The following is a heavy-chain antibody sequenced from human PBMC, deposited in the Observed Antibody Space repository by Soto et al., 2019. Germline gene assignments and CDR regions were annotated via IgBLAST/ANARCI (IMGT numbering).Heavy chain of an antibody. Sequence: VASVKVSCKASGGTFSSYAISWVRQAPGQGLEWMGGIIPIFGTANYAQKFQGRVTITADESTSTAYMELSSLRSEDTAVYYCARARYYYDSSGYSGPFDYWGQGTLVTVSS. V-gene: IGHV1-69*13. CDR2: IIPIFGTA. J-gene: IGHJ4*02. D-gene: IGHD3-22*01. CDR3: ARARYYYDSSGYSGPFDY. CDR1: GGTFSSYA.